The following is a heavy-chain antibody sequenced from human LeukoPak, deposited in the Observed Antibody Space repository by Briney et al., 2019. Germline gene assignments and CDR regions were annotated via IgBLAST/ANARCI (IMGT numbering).Heavy chain of an antibody. CDR1: GFTFSSYA. Sequence: GGSLRLSCAASGFTFSSYAMSWVHQAPGKGLEWVSGISGSGDNTYYADSVKGRFTISRDNSKNTLYVQVNGLGTEDTAAYYCAKGSYYDSSGSFYFDYWGQGSLVTVSS. CDR2: ISGSGDNT. D-gene: IGHD3-22*01. J-gene: IGHJ4*02. V-gene: IGHV3-23*01. CDR3: AKGSYYDSSGSFYFDY.